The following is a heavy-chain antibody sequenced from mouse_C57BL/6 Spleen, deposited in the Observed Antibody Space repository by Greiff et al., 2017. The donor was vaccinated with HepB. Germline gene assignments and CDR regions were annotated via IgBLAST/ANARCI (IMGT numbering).Heavy chain of an antibody. CDR2: IYPGDGDT. D-gene: IGHD5-1*01. CDR1: GYAFSSYW. CDR3: ARSSTTTLDY. Sequence: QVQLKESGAELVKPGASVKISCKASGYAFSSYWMNWVKQRPGKGLEWIGQIYPGDGDTNYNGKFKGKATLTADKSSSTAYMQLSSLTSEDSAVYFCARSSTTTLDYWGQGTTLTVSS. V-gene: IGHV1-80*01. J-gene: IGHJ2*01.